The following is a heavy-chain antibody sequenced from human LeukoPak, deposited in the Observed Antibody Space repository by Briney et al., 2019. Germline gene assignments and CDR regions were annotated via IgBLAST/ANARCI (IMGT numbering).Heavy chain of an antibody. D-gene: IGHD3-22*01. CDR1: GFTFSSYW. V-gene: IGHV3-7*01. Sequence: GGXLRLSCAASGFTFSSYWMSWVRQAPGKGLEGVANIKQDGSEKYYVGSVKGRLTISRDNAKNSLYLQMNSLRAEDTAVYYCARDRGYYYDSSGYYYYYWGQGTLVTVSS. CDR2: IKQDGSEK. CDR3: ARDRGYYYDSSGYYYYY. J-gene: IGHJ4*02.